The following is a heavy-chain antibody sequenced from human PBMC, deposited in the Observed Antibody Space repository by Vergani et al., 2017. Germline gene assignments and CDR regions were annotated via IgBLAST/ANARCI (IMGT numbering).Heavy chain of an antibody. D-gene: IGHD1-1*01. Sequence: QVQLVQSGAEVKKTGSSVKVSCKASGGTFSSYAISWVRQAPGQGLEWMGGIIPIFGTANYAQKFQGRVTLTADESTSTAYMELSSLRSEDTAVYYCARFSTPCYYYYGMDVWGQGTTVTVSS. V-gene: IGHV1-69*01. CDR1: GGTFSSYA. CDR2: IIPIFGTA. CDR3: ARFSTPCYYYYGMDV. J-gene: IGHJ6*02.